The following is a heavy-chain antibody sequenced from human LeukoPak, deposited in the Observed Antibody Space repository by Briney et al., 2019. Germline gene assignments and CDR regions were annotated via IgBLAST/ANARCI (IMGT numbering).Heavy chain of an antibody. V-gene: IGHV4-30-2*01. CDR3: ARVWSGNYPYFDY. D-gene: IGHD3-3*01. CDR2: IYHSGSA. CDR1: GGSISSGGYS. Sequence: PSETLSLTCTVSGGSISSGGYSWSWIRQPPGKGLEWIGYIYHSGSAYYYPSLKSRVTISVDRSKNQFSLKLSSVTAADTAVYYCARVWSGNYPYFDYWGQGTLVTVSS. J-gene: IGHJ4*02.